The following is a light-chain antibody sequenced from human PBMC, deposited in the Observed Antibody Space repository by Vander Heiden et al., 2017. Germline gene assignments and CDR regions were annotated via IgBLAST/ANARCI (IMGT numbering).Light chain of an antibody. V-gene: IGKV3-20*01. CDR2: GAS. CDR1: QSVSSNY. J-gene: IGKJ1*01. CDR3: QQYGSSPWT. Sequence: EIVLTQSPGSLSLSPGERATLSCRASQSVSSNYLAWYQQRPGQAPRLLIYGASTRATGIPDRFSGSESGTDFTLSISRVEPEDSAVYSCQQYGSSPWTFGQGTKVEIK.